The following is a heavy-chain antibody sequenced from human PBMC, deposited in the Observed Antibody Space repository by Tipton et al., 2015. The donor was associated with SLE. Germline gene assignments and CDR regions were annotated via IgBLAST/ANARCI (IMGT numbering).Heavy chain of an antibody. D-gene: IGHD1-26*01. V-gene: IGHV1-8*01. CDR2: MNPNSGNT. CDR1: GYTFTSYH. CDR3: ASVELRSWAFDY. Sequence: QVQLVQSGAEVKKPGASVKVSCKASGYTFTSYHITWVRQASGQGLEWMGWMNPNSGNTGYAQNFQDRLTMTRNTSMSTAYMELSSLRSDDAAVCYCASVELRSWAFDYWGQGTLVTVSS. J-gene: IGHJ4*02.